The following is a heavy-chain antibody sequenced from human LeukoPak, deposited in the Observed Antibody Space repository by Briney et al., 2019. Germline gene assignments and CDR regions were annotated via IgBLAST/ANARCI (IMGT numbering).Heavy chain of an antibody. J-gene: IGHJ3*02. D-gene: IGHD5-24*01. V-gene: IGHV3-30*18. Sequence: GRSLRLSCAASGFTFSSYGMHWVRQAPGKGLEWVAVISYDGSNKYYADSVKGRFTISRDNSKNTPYLQMNSLRAEDTAVYYCAKLKEMATIFDAFDIWGQGTMVTVSS. CDR3: AKLKEMATIFDAFDI. CDR1: GFTFSSYG. CDR2: ISYDGSNK.